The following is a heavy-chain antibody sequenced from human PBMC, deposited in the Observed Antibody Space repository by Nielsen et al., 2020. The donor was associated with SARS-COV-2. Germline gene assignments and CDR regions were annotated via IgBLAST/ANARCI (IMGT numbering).Heavy chain of an antibody. V-gene: IGHV4-59*01. CDR3: ARGDLVVVPSPILGLGPFFYYFYLDV. CDR1: GGSISGAY. D-gene: IGHD2-2*01. Sequence: SESLSLTCTVSGGSISGAYWSWLRQPPGEGLEWIAYIFPSGRTNYNPSLKSRAIISEDTSRNQFSLRLNSVTAADTAVYYCARGDLVVVPSPILGLGPFFYYFYLDVWGKGTTVIVSS. CDR2: IFPSGRT. J-gene: IGHJ6*03.